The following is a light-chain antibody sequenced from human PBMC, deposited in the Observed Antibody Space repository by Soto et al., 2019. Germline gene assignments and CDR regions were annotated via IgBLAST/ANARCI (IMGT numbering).Light chain of an antibody. Sequence: QSVLAQPASVSGSPGQSITISCTGASSDVADYNYVSWYQQHPGEAPKLLIHEVTNRPSGVSNRFSGSKSGNMASLTISGLQAEDEADYYCSSYTKTDTLVFGGGTRSPS. CDR2: EVT. CDR3: SSYTKTDTLV. CDR1: SSDVADYNY. J-gene: IGLJ1*01. V-gene: IGLV2-14*01.